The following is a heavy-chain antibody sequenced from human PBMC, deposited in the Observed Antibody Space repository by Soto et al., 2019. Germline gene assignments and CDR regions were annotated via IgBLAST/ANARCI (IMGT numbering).Heavy chain of an antibody. V-gene: IGHV3-23*01. CDR1: GFTFGSYA. CDR3: AKGLRPSVNVFSYMDV. D-gene: IGHD1-1*01. CDR2: LGGNGYTT. Sequence: EVQLLESGGGLVQPGGSLRLSCVASGFTFGSYAMSWVRQAPEKGPEWVAILGGNGYTTYYADSVKGRFTISGDKSKSTLFLQMNSLRADDTGVYYCAKGLRPSVNVFSYMDVWGRGTYVTVSS. J-gene: IGHJ6*03.